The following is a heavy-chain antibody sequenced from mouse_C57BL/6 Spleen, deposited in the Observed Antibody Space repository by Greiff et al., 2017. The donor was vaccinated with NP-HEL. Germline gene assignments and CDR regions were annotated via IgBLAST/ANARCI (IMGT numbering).Heavy chain of an antibody. CDR1: GYTFTGYW. J-gene: IGHJ2*01. CDR2: ILPGSGST. Sequence: QVQLQQSGAELMKPGASVKLSCKATGYTFTGYWIEWVKQRPGHGLEWIGEILPGSGSTNYNEKFKGKATFTADTSSNTAYMQLSSLTTEDSAIYYCAREGGPTIVTRRNFDYWGQGTTLTVSS. V-gene: IGHV1-9*01. CDR3: AREGGPTIVTRRNFDY. D-gene: IGHD2-5*01.